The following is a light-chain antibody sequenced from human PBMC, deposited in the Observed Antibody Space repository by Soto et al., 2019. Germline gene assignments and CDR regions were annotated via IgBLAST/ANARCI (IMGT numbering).Light chain of an antibody. Sequence: IVLTQSPGTLSSSPGERATLSCRASQSVSTNNLAWYQQRPGQAPRLLIYDASSRATGIPDRFSGSGSGTDFTLTISRLEPEDFAVYYCEQYGMAPWTFGQGTKVDIK. J-gene: IGKJ1*01. CDR3: EQYGMAPWT. CDR2: DAS. V-gene: IGKV3-20*01. CDR1: QSVSTNN.